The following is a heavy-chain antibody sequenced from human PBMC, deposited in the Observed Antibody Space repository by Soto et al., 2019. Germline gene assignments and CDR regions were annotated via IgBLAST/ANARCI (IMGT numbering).Heavy chain of an antibody. D-gene: IGHD2-15*01. Sequence: GGSLRLSCAASGFTFSSYAMHWVRQAPGKGLEWVAVISYDGSNKYYADSVKGRFTISRDNSKNTLYLQMNSLRAEDTAVYYCARGYCSGGSCSSLDYWGQGTLVTVS. CDR1: GFTFSSYA. CDR2: ISYDGSNK. J-gene: IGHJ4*02. V-gene: IGHV3-30-3*01. CDR3: ARGYCSGGSCSSLDY.